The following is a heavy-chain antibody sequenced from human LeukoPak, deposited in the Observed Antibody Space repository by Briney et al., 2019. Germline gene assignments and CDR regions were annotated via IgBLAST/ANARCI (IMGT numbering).Heavy chain of an antibody. CDR3: ARGSMVRGGDFDY. D-gene: IGHD3-10*01. CDR2: IYYSGST. CDR1: GGSISSYY. V-gene: IGHV4-59*01. Sequence: PSETLSLTCTVSGGSISSYYWSWIRQPPGKGLEWIGYIYYSGSTNYNPSLKSRVTISVDTSKNQFSPKLSSVTAADTAVYYCARGSMVRGGDFDYWGQGTLVTVSS. J-gene: IGHJ4*02.